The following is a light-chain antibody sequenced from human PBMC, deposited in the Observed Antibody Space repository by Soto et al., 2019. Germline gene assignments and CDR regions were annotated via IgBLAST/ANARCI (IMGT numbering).Light chain of an antibody. CDR2: AAS. CDR1: QSISTN. Sequence: IQMTQSPSSRSSSLGDRVTMTCRASQSISTNLNWYHQKQGKAPDLLIYAASRLQSGVPSRFSGSVSGTDGSITITGLKTEDGSTYHCQQNNSITITFGQGTRLEIK. J-gene: IGKJ5*01. CDR3: QQNNSITIT. V-gene: IGKV1-39*01.